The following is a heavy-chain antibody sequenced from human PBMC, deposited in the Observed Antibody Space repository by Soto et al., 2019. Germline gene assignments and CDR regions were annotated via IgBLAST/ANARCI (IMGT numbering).Heavy chain of an antibody. V-gene: IGHV4-61*08. J-gene: IGHJ6*02. CDR1: GGYISSDGSS. CDR3: ARWHSSSGYYGMDV. Sequence: SETLSLTCAASGGYISSDGSSWSWIRQPPGKGLEWIGYIYYSGSTNYNPFFKSRVIVSVDTSRNQFSLKLSSLTAADTAVYYCARWHSSSGYYGMDVWGQGTTVTVSS. D-gene: IGHD6-25*01. CDR2: IYYSGST.